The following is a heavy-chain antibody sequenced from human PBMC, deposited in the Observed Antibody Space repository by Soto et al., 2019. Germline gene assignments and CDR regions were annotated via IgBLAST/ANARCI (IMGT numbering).Heavy chain of an antibody. CDR3: ARQDIVVVVAATPNWFDP. CDR1: AGSVSSSTYY. CDR2: IYYSGST. V-gene: IGHV4-39*01. Sequence: SETLSLTCTVSAGSVSSSTYYVGWLRQPPGKGPEWIGSIYYSGSTYYNPSLKIRVTISVNTSKNQFSLKLSSVTAADTAVYYCARQDIVVVVAATPNWFDPWGQGTLVTVSS. D-gene: IGHD2-15*01. J-gene: IGHJ5*02.